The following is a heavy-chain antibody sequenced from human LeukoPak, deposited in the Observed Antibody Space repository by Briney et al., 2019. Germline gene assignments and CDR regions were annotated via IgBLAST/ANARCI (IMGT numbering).Heavy chain of an antibody. Sequence: GASVKLSCTASGHTFTSFYIHWVRQAPGQGLEWMGIINPGSGTTSYAQKFQDRVTMSRDTSTSTIYMELSSLRSEDTAVYYCARPDIVGATNPYYYGMDVWGQGTTVTVSS. CDR2: INPGSGTT. J-gene: IGHJ6*02. CDR1: GHTFTSFY. CDR3: ARPDIVGATNPYYYGMDV. D-gene: IGHD1-26*01. V-gene: IGHV1-46*01.